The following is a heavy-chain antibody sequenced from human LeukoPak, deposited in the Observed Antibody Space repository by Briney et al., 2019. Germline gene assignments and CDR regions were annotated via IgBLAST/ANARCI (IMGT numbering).Heavy chain of an antibody. J-gene: IGHJ4*02. D-gene: IGHD5-18*01. CDR2: IYYSGST. V-gene: IGHV4-39*07. CDR1: GGSISSSSYY. CDR3: ARDGEIQLWTPFDY. Sequence: PSETLSLTCTVSGGSISSSSYYWGWIRQPPGKGLEWIGSIYYSGSTYYNPSLKSRVTISVDTSKNQFSLKLSSVTAADTAVYYCARDGEIQLWTPFDYWGQGTLVTVSS.